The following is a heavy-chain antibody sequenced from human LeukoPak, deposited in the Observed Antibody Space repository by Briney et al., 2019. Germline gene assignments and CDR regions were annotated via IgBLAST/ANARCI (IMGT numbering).Heavy chain of an antibody. CDR3: AKDGSWGDYQFYFYMDV. V-gene: IGHV3-23*01. D-gene: IGHD2-2*01. CDR1: GSGFTFGNFA. J-gene: IGHJ6*03. Sequence: GGSLRLSCAVSGSGFTFGNFAMRWVRQAPGKGLEWVSGISGSGYYTYYADSVKGRFTISRDNSKNTVYIQINSLRAEDTAVYYCAKDGSWGDYQFYFYMDVWGKGTTVTVSS. CDR2: ISGSGYYT.